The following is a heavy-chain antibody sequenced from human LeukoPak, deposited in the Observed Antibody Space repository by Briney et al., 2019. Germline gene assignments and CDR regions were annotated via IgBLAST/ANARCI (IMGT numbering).Heavy chain of an antibody. CDR2: IDWDDDK. CDR1: GFSLSTSGMR. CDR3: SVVLRYFDWLL. V-gene: IGHV2-70*04. J-gene: IGHJ4*02. D-gene: IGHD3-9*01. Sequence: SGPTLVNPTQTLTLTCTFSGFSLSTSGMRVSWIRQPPGKALEWLALIDWDDDKFYSTSLKTRLTISKDTSKNQVVLTMTNMDPVDTATYYCSVVLRYFDWLLWGQGTLVTVSS.